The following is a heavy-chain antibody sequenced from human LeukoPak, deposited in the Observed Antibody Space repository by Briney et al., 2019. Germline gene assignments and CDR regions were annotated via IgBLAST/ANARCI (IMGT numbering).Heavy chain of an antibody. J-gene: IGHJ4*02. V-gene: IGHV1-2*02. D-gene: IGHD3-16*01. Sequence: GASVKVSCKASGYTFTDHFLHWVRQAPGQGLEWMGWISPNTGGTNYAQKSQGRVTMTRDTSISTAYMELSRLRSDDTAVYYCARDQGGYDYVWGTIPWLWGQGTLVTVSS. CDR1: GYTFTDHF. CDR3: ARDQGGYDYVWGTIPWL. CDR2: ISPNTGGT.